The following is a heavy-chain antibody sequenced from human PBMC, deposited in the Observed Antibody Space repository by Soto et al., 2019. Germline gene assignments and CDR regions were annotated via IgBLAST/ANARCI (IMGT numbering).Heavy chain of an antibody. CDR2: IKQDGSQK. Sequence: PGGSLRLSCAASGFTFSSYWMSWVRQAPGKGLEWVANIKQDGSQKWYGDSVKGRFTISRDNTKNSVYLQMNRLTAGDTAVYYCVTANPTNFYYWGQGTLVTVSS. D-gene: IGHD2-15*01. J-gene: IGHJ4*02. CDR3: VTANPTNFYY. V-gene: IGHV3-7*02. CDR1: GFTFSSYW.